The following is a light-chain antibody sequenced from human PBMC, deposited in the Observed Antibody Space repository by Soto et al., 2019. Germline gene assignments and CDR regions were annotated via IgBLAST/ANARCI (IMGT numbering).Light chain of an antibody. V-gene: IGKV3-15*01. CDR1: QSVRTN. J-gene: IGKJ1*01. Sequence: EIVITQYPDTLSVSPGETVTRPCRASQSVRTNLAWYQHKPGQSPRLLIYGASNRATGFPARFSGSGSGTEFTLTITSLQSEDVAVYYCQQYNDWLWTFGQGTKVDIK. CDR3: QQYNDWLWT. CDR2: GAS.